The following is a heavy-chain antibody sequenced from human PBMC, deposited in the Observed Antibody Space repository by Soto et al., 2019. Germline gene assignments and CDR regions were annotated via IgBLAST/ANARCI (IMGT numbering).Heavy chain of an antibody. V-gene: IGHV1-18*04. CDR1: GYTFTSYG. D-gene: IGHD6-19*01. Sequence: ASVKVSCNASGYTFTSYGTSWVRQAPGQGLEWMGWISAYNGNTNYAQKLQGRVTMTKATSTSTAYMELRSLRSDDTAVYYCARDSAVAGNYYYYGRDVWGQGTTVTVSS. CDR2: ISAYNGNT. J-gene: IGHJ6*02. CDR3: ARDSAVAGNYYYYGRDV.